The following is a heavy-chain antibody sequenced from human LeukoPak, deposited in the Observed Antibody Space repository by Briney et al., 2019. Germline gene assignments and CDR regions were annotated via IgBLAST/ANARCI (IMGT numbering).Heavy chain of an antibody. V-gene: IGHV1-2*02. CDR1: GYTFTGYY. Sequence: ASVKVSCKASGYTFTGYYMHWVRQAPGQGLEWMGWINPNSGGTNYAQKFQGRVTMTRDTSISTAYMELSRLRSDDTAVYYCARDRGLGTTYYYFDYWAREPWSPSPQ. D-gene: IGHD7-27*01. CDR2: INPNSGGT. CDR3: ARDRGLGTTYYYFDY. J-gene: IGHJ4*02.